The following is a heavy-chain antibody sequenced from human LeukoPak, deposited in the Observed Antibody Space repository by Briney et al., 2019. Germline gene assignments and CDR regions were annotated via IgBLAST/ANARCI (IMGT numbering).Heavy chain of an antibody. Sequence: PGGSLRLSCAASGFTFSSYAMSWVRQAPGKGLEWVSAISGSGGSTYYADSVKGRFTISRDNSKNTLYLQMNSLRAEDTAVYYCAKGPWYYYDSSGYCMTYFDYWGQGTLVTVSS. CDR3: AKGPWYYYDSSGYCMTYFDY. CDR2: ISGSGGST. J-gene: IGHJ4*02. D-gene: IGHD3-22*01. V-gene: IGHV3-23*01. CDR1: GFTFSSYA.